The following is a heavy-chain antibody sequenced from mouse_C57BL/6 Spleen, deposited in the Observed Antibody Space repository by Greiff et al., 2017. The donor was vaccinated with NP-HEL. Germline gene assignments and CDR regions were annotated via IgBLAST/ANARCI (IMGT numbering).Heavy chain of an antibody. CDR3: ARSGTTVVPLNFDY. D-gene: IGHD1-1*01. Sequence: QVQLKESGAELARPGASVKLSCKASGYTFTSYGISWVKQRTGQGLEWIGEIYPRSGNTYYNEKFKGKATLTADKSSSTAYMELRSLTSEDSAVYFCARSGTTVVPLNFDYWGQGTTLTVSS. V-gene: IGHV1-81*01. CDR2: IYPRSGNT. J-gene: IGHJ2*01. CDR1: GYTFTSYG.